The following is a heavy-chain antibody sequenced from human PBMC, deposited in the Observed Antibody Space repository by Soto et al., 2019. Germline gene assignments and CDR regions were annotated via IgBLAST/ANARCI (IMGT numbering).Heavy chain of an antibody. CDR2: ISSSSSTI. CDR1: GFTFSSYS. J-gene: IGHJ6*03. Sequence: EVQLEESGGGLVQPGGSLRLSCAASGFTFSSYSMNWVRQAPGKGLEWVSYISSSSSTIYYADSVKGRFTISRDNAKNSLYLQMNSLRAEDTAVYYCARTNSRHYYYMDVWGKGTTVTVSS. V-gene: IGHV3-48*01. CDR3: ARTNSRHYYYMDV. D-gene: IGHD6-13*01.